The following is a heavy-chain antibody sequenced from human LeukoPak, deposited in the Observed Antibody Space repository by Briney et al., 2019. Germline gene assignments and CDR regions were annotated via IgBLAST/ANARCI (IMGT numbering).Heavy chain of an antibody. CDR2: INSNSGAT. D-gene: IGHD5-12*01. J-gene: IGHJ4*02. CDR1: GYIFTGYY. CDR3: ARDGSLGY. Sequence: GASVKVSCKASGYIFTGYYIHWVRQAPGQGLDWMGWINSNSGATNYAQKFQGRVTMTRDTSISTAYMGLTRLGSDDTAAYYCARDGSLGYWSQGTLVTVSS. V-gene: IGHV1-2*02.